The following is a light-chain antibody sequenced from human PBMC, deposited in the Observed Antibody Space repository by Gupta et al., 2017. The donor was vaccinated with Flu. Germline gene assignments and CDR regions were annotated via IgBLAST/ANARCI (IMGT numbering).Light chain of an antibody. V-gene: IGLV1-44*01. CDR2: NNN. CDR3: ATWDDNLNGWV. Sequence: SSSNIGSNTVNWYQQLPGTAPKLLIYNNNQRPSGVPDRFSGSKSGTSASLAISGLQSGDEGDYYCATWDDNLNGWVFGGGTKLTVL. J-gene: IGLJ3*02. CDR1: SSNIGSNT.